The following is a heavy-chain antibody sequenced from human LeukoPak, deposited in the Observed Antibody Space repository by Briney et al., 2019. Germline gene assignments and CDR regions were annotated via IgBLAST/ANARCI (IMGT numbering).Heavy chain of an antibody. CDR2: IYYSGST. D-gene: IGHD3-10*01. V-gene: IGHV4-59*12. CDR1: GGSISSYY. J-gene: IGHJ6*02. Sequence: SETLSLTCTVSGGSISSYYWSWIRQPPGKGLEWIGYIYYSGSTNYNPSLKSRVTISVDTSKNQFSLKLSSVTAADTAVYYCARGELLWFGELLYYGMDVWGQGTTVTVSS. CDR3: ARGELLWFGELLYYGMDV.